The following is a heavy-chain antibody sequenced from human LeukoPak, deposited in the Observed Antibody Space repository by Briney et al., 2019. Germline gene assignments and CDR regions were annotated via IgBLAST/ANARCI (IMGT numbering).Heavy chain of an antibody. CDR3: ARGGGGTPYYFDY. CDR2: IYYGGST. CDR1: GGSISSYY. V-gene: IGHV4-59*01. Sequence: SETLSLTCTVSGGSISSYYWSWIRQPPGKGLEWIGYIYYGGSTNYNPSLKSRVTISVDTSKKQFSLKPSSVTAADTAVYYCARGGGGTPYYFDYWGQGTLVTVSS. J-gene: IGHJ4*02. D-gene: IGHD3-16*01.